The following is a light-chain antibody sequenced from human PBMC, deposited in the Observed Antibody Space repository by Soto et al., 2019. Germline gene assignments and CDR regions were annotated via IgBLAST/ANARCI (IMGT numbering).Light chain of an antibody. V-gene: IGKV3-15*01. CDR2: GAS. J-gene: IGKJ1*01. Sequence: EIVMTQSPAILSVSPGARVTLSCRASQTIGRNLAWYQQKPGQAPRRLICGASTRATGMPARFSGSGSGTEFTLTISSLQSEDFALYYSQQYNNWPRTFGQGTKVDIK. CDR3: QQYNNWPRT. CDR1: QTIGRN.